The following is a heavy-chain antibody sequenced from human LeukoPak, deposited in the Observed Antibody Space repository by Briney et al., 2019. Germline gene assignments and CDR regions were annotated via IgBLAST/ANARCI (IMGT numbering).Heavy chain of an antibody. V-gene: IGHV4-34*01. D-gene: IGHD3-3*01. Sequence: PSETLSLTCAVYGGSFSGFYWSWIRQSPGKGLEWIGEINHSGTTNYNPSLKSRVTISVDTSKNQFSLKLSSVTAADTAVYYCARDKEDFWGGTYYYYGMDVWGQGTTVTVSS. CDR2: INHSGTT. CDR1: GGSFSGFY. CDR3: ARDKEDFWGGTYYYYGMDV. J-gene: IGHJ6*02.